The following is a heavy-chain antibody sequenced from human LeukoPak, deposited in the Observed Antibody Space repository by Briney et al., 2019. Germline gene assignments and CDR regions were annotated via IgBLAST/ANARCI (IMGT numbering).Heavy chain of an antibody. CDR2: ISIIGGSI. CDR3: VKDRGSSGWSGIDD. V-gene: IGHV3-64D*09. Sequence: PGGSVSLFCSASGFSFSTYAMQWVRQPPGRGLEYVLVISIIGGSIYYGPSVKGRFTVSRDNSIYTLYLQMSSLRPEDTAVYYCVKDRGSSGWSGIDDWGQGTLVTVSS. D-gene: IGHD6-19*01. CDR1: GFSFSTYA. J-gene: IGHJ4*02.